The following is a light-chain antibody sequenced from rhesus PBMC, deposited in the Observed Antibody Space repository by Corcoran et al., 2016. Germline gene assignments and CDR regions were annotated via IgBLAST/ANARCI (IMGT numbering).Light chain of an antibody. J-gene: IGKJ3*01. CDR3: QHGYGTPFT. V-gene: IGKV1-74*01. CDR2: KAF. CDR1: ENVNNY. Sequence: DIQMTQSPSSLSASVGDRVTITCRASENVNNYLNWYQQKPGKGPKLPIYKAFSLHGGVPSRFSGSGSGTDYTFTISSLQPEDVATYYCQHGYGTPFTFGPGTKLDIK.